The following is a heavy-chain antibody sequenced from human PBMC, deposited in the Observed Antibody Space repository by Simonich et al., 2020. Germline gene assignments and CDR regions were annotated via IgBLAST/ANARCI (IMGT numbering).Heavy chain of an antibody. D-gene: IGHD6-13*01. V-gene: IGHV4-39*01. CDR1: GGSISSSSYY. J-gene: IGHJ3*02. CDR3: ARHAGFAFDI. CDR2: IYYSGST. Sequence: QLQLQESGPGLVKPSETLSLTCTVSGGSISSSSYYWGWIRQPPGKGLEWIGSIYYSGSTHYNPVLKSRVTISVDRAKNQFSMKLSSVTAADTAVYYCARHAGFAFDIWGQGTMVTVSS.